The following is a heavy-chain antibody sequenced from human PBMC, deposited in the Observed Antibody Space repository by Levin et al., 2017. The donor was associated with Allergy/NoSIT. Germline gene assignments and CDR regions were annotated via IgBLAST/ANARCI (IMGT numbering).Heavy chain of an antibody. CDR1: GFTFSDYY. Sequence: GGSLRLSCGASGFTFSDYYMSWVRQAPGKGPEWVSYISSSGYNKYYADSVKGRFTISRDNRKNSLYLQMNSLRGEDTAVYYCARDQSGYRGDDPISWGQGTLVTVSS. V-gene: IGHV3-11*01. D-gene: IGHD5-12*01. CDR3: ARDQSGYRGDDPIS. J-gene: IGHJ4*02. CDR2: ISSSGYNK.